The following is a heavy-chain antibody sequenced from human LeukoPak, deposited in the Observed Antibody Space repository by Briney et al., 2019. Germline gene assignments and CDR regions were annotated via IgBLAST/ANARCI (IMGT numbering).Heavy chain of an antibody. Sequence: GGSLRLSCAASGFTFSSYAMHWVRQAPGKGLEYVSAISSNGGSTYYANSVKGRFTISRDNSKNTLYLQLGSLRAEDMAVYYCGRDVGCSGGSCYQRGAMDVWGQGTTVTVSS. CDR3: GRDVGCSGGSCYQRGAMDV. CDR2: ISSNGGST. D-gene: IGHD2-15*01. CDR1: GFTFSSYA. V-gene: IGHV3-64*01. J-gene: IGHJ6*02.